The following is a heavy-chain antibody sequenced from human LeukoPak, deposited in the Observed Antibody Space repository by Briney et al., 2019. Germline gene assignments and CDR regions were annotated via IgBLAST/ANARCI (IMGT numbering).Heavy chain of an antibody. Sequence: SETLSLTCTVSGGSISSSSYYWNWIRQPPGKGLEWIGYIYYSGSTNYNPSLKSRVTISVDTSKNQFSLKLSSVTAADTAVYYCARAAIDYYYMDVWGKGTTVTVSS. J-gene: IGHJ6*03. CDR2: IYYSGST. CDR1: GGSISSSSYY. CDR3: ARAAIDYYYMDV. D-gene: IGHD2-2*02. V-gene: IGHV4-61*01.